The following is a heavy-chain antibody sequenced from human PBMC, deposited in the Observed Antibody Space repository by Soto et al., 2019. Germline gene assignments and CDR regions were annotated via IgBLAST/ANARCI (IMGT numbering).Heavy chain of an antibody. CDR3: AKADGEQWLIPHLDN. D-gene: IGHD6-19*01. CDR1: GFNFKKFA. CDR2: ISCCGGST. Sequence: EVQLLESGGGVVQPGGSLRLSCEASGFNFKKFAMGWVRQAPGEGLEWVSGISCCGGSTSYADSVKGRFSLAREDSKNTLSLQLNSLRVEDTARYYCAKADGEQWLIPHLDNWGQGTLVTVS. J-gene: IGHJ4*02. V-gene: IGHV3-23*01.